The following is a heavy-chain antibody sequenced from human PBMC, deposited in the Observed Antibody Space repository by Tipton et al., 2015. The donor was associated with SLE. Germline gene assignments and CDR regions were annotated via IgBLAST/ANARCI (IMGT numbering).Heavy chain of an antibody. CDR1: GDSVSSNSAA. D-gene: IGHD3-22*01. CDR3: ARVPRTFYYDYSGHFDY. J-gene: IGHJ4*02. V-gene: IGHV6-1*01. Sequence: GLVKPSQTLSLTCAISGDSVSSNSAAWNWIRQSPSRGLEWLGRTYYRSEWYNDYAVSVKSRITINPDTSKNQFSLQLNSVTPEDTAVYYCARVPRTFYYDYSGHFDYWGPGTLVTVSS. CDR2: TYYRSEWYN.